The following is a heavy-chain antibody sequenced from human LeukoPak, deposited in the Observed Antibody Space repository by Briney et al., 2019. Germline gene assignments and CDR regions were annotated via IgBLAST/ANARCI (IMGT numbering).Heavy chain of an antibody. D-gene: IGHD4-17*01. V-gene: IGHV4-39*07. CDR1: GGSISSSSYY. CDR2: IYYSGST. J-gene: IGHJ3*02. Sequence: SETLSLTCTVSGGSISSSSYYWGWIRQPPGKGLEWIGSIYYSGSTYYNPSLKSRVTISVDTSKNQFSLKLSSVTAADTAVYYCAREGSYYGDYGGAAFDIWGQGTMVTVSS. CDR3: AREGSYYGDYGGAAFDI.